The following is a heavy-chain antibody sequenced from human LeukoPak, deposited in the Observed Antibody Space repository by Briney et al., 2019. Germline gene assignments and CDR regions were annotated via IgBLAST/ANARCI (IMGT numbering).Heavy chain of an antibody. CDR2: IRDDGSNK. J-gene: IGHJ4*02. V-gene: IGHV3-30*02. CDR1: GFTFSSYG. D-gene: IGHD3-3*01. Sequence: GGSLRLSRGPSGFTFSSYGMHWVRQAPGKGLEWVAFIRDDGSNKYYADSVKGRFTISRDNSKNTLYLQMNSLRAEDTAVYYCAKDNYDFWSGRYFDYWGQGTLVTVSS. CDR3: AKDNYDFWSGRYFDY.